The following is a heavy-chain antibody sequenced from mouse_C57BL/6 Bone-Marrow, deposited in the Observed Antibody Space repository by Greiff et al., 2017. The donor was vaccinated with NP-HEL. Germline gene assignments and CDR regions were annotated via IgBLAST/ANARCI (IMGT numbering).Heavy chain of an antibody. J-gene: IGHJ2*01. CDR1: GYTFTSYC. CDR3: ALFITVVARDY. D-gene: IGHD1-1*01. Sequence: VKLQQPWAELFKPGASVKLSCKASGYTFTSYCMHLLHQSPGQGLEWIGMIHPHSGSTNYNQTFKSKSTLPFDKSSSTAYMQLSSLTYEDAAVYYCALFITVVARDYWGQGTTLTVSS. CDR2: IHPHSGST. V-gene: IGHV1-64*01.